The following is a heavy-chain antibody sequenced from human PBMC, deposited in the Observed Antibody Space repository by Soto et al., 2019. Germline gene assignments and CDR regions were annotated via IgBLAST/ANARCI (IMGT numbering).Heavy chain of an antibody. V-gene: IGHV1-2*04. CDR2: INPNSGGT. D-gene: IGHD6-6*01. Sequence: ASVKVSCKASGYTFTGYYMHWVRQAPGQGLEWMGWINPNSGGTNYAQKFQGWVTMTRDTSISTAYMELSRLRSDDTAVYYCARDMSYSSSTGGMDVWGQGTTVTVS. J-gene: IGHJ6*02. CDR1: GYTFTGYY. CDR3: ARDMSYSSSTGGMDV.